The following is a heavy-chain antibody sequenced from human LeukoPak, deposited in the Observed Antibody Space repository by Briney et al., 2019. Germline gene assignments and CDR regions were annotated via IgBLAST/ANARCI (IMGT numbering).Heavy chain of an antibody. J-gene: IGHJ4*02. Sequence: GGSLRLSCAASGFTFGTHAMTWVRQAPGKGLEWVSGMSGSGDTTYYADSVKGRFTISRDNSKNTLFLQMNSLRAEDTAVYYCAKLAGISGWNVYYFDYWGQGTLVTVS. CDR1: GFTFGTHA. CDR2: MSGSGDTT. V-gene: IGHV3-23*01. D-gene: IGHD6-19*01. CDR3: AKLAGISGWNVYYFDY.